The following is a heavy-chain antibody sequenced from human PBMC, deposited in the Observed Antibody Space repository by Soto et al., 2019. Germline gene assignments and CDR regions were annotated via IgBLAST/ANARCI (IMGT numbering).Heavy chain of an antibody. D-gene: IGHD1-26*01. CDR1: GFIFENFG. J-gene: IGHJ5*02. Sequence: EAVLLESGGGLEQPGGSLRLSCAASGFIFENFGMSWVRQAPGKGLEWISSISGSGFKKYYADSVKGRFTISRDNSKSTVYLELNNLSAEDTAVYHCAKNQGVELVPLAAVDWFDPWGQGSVVTVSS. V-gene: IGHV3-23*01. CDR2: ISGSGFKK. CDR3: AKNQGVELVPLAAVDWFDP.